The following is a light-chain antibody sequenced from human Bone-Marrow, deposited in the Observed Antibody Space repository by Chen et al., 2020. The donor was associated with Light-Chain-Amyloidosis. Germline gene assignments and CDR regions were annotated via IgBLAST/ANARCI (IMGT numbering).Light chain of an antibody. J-gene: IGLJ2*01. Sequence: SYELTQPPSVSVSPGQTARITCSGDDLPTKYAYWYQQKPVQAPVLLIHRDTERPSGISERFSGSSSGTTATLTSSGVQAEDEADYHCQSADSSGTYEVIFGGGTKLTVL. V-gene: IGLV3-25*03. CDR3: QSADSSGTYEVI. CDR1: DLPTKY. CDR2: RDT.